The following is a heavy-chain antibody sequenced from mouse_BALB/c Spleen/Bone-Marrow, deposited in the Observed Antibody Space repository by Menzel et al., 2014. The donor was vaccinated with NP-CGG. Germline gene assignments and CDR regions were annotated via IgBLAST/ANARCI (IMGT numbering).Heavy chain of an antibody. CDR3: ARGRDWFDY. Sequence: EVMLVESGGGLVQPGGSLKLSCAASGFTFSGYGMSWVRQTPDKGLELVATISGSGSSTYYPHSVKGRFTISRDNARNTLYLQMSSLKSEDTVMYYCARGRDWFDYWGQGTTVTVSS. CDR2: ISGSGSST. CDR1: GFTFSGYG. J-gene: IGHJ2*01. V-gene: IGHV5-6-3*01. D-gene: IGHD3-3*01.